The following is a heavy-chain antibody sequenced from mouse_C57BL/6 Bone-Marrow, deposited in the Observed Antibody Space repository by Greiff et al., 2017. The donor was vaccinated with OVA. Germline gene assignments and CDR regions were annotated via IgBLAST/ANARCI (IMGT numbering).Heavy chain of an antibody. J-gene: IGHJ1*03. D-gene: IGHD1-1*01. CDR2: IHPNSGST. Sequence: QVQLQQPGAELVKPGASVKLSCKASGYTFTSYWMHWVKQRPGQGLEWIGMIHPNSGSTNYNEKFKSKATLTVDKSSSTAYMQLSSLTSEDSAVYYCARRAYYYGSSYRYFDVWGTGTTVTVSS. CDR3: ARRAYYYGSSYRYFDV. V-gene: IGHV1-64*01. CDR1: GYTFTSYW.